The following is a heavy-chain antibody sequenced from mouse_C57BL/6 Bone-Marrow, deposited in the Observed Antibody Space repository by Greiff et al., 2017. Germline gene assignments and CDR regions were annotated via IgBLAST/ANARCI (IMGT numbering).Heavy chain of an antibody. J-gene: IGHJ1*03. CDR1: GFTFTDYY. CDR3: ARFYYYGSSYDWYFDV. CDR2: IRNKANGYTT. Sequence: DVMLVESGGGLVQPGGSLSLSCAASGFTFTDYYMSWVRQPPGKALEWLGFIRNKANGYTTEYSASVKGRFTISRDNSQSILYLQMIALRAEDSATYYWARFYYYGSSYDWYFDVWGTGTTVTVSS. D-gene: IGHD1-1*01. V-gene: IGHV7-3*01.